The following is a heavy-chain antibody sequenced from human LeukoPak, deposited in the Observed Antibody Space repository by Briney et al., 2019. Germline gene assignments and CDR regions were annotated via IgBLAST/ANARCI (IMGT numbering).Heavy chain of an antibody. CDR3: AKDLSPMVRGVIDY. J-gene: IGHJ4*02. D-gene: IGHD3-10*01. Sequence: SETLSLTCTVSGGSINSRSYYWGWIRQPPGKGLEWIGNIYYSGNTYYNPSLKSRVTISVDTSKNQFSLKLSSVTAADTAVYYCAKDLSPMVRGVIDYWGQGTLVTVSS. CDR2: IYYSGNT. CDR1: GGSINSRSYY. V-gene: IGHV4-39*07.